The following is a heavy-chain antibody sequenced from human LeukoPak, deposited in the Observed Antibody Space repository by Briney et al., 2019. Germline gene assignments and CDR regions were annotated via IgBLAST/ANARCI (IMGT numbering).Heavy chain of an antibody. D-gene: IGHD6-13*01. CDR1: GFTFSSYS. J-gene: IGHJ6*02. CDR2: ISSSSSYI. CDR3: ARDFIAAAGTHLYYYYGMDV. Sequence: GGSLRLSCAASGFTFSSYSMNWVRQAPGKGLEWVSSISSSSSYIYYADSVKRRFTISRDNAKNSLYLQMNSLRAEDTAVYYCARDFIAAAGTHLYYYYGMDVWGQGTTVTVSS. V-gene: IGHV3-21*01.